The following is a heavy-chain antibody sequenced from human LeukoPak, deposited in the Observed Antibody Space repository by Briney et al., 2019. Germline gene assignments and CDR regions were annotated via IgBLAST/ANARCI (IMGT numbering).Heavy chain of an antibody. Sequence: ASVKVSCKASGYTFNSYDISWVRQAPGQGLEWMAWISTYNGNTNYALKVQGRATMTTDTSTSTAYMALRSLRSDDTAVYYCARVLRYDFWSAYYFDYWGQGTLVTVSS. CDR3: ARVLRYDFWSAYYFDY. J-gene: IGHJ4*02. CDR1: GYTFNSYD. D-gene: IGHD3-3*01. CDR2: ISTYNGNT. V-gene: IGHV1-18*01.